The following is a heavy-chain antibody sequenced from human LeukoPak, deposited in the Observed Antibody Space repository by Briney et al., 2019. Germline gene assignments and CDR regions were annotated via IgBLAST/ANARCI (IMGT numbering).Heavy chain of an antibody. J-gene: IGHJ4*02. CDR2: IYYSGST. CDR3: ARDGGQEQLEYYFDY. CDR1: GGSISSGDYY. V-gene: IGHV4-30-4*01. D-gene: IGHD6-13*01. Sequence: PSQTLSLTCTVPGGSISSGDYYWSWIRQPPGKGLEWIGYIYYSGSTYYNPSLKSRVTISVDTSKNQFSLKLSSVTAADTAVYYCARDGGQEQLEYYFDYWGQGTLVTVSS.